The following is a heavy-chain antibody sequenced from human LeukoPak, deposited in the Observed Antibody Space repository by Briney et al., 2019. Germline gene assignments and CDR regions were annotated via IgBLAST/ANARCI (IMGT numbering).Heavy chain of an antibody. D-gene: IGHD2-21*02. V-gene: IGHV4-31*03. CDR2: IYYSVST. CDR1: GGSISSGGYY. J-gene: IGHJ4*02. Sequence: SETLSLTCTVSGGSISSGGYYWSWIRQHPGKGLEWIGYIYYSVSTYYNPSLKSRFTISVDTSKNQFSLKLSSVTAADTAVYYCARANAYCGGDCSSGFDYWGQGTLLTVSS. CDR3: ARANAYCGGDCSSGFDY.